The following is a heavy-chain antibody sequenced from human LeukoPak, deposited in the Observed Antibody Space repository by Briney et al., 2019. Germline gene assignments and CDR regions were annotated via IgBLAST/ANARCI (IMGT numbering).Heavy chain of an antibody. V-gene: IGHV1-46*01. CDR2: INPSGRGT. D-gene: IGHD4-17*01. J-gene: IGHJ4*02. CDR1: GYTFTSYY. Sequence: GASVKVSCKTSGYTFTSYYIHWVRQAPGQGLEWMGIINPSGRGTSYAQKFQGRVTMTRDTSTSTVYMYLSSLRSEDTAVYYCARDSLYGVVDYWGQGTLVTVSS. CDR3: ARDSLYGVVDY.